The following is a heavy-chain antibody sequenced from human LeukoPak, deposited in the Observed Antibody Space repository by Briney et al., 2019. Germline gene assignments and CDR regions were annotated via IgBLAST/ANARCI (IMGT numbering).Heavy chain of an antibody. CDR3: ARGLAVAPGYFDY. J-gene: IGHJ4*02. D-gene: IGHD6-19*01. Sequence: SVKVSCKASGGTFSSYAISWVRQAPGQGLEWMGGIIPIFGTANYAQKFQGRVTITADESTSTAYMELSSLRSGDTAVYYCARGLAVAPGYFDYWGQGTLVTVSS. V-gene: IGHV1-69*01. CDR1: GGTFSSYA. CDR2: IIPIFGTA.